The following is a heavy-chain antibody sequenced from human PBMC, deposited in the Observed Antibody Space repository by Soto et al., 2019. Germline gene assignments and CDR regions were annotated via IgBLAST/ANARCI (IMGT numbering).Heavy chain of an antibody. V-gene: IGHV4-34*01. CDR1: GESFSGSY. J-gene: IGHJ6*02. CDR2: INHSGST. Sequence: HSETLSLTCAVYGESFSGSYWTWIRKPQGKGLEWIGEINHSGSTNYNPSLKSRVTISVDTSKNQFSLKLSSVTAADTAVYYCARVGFNLNDDYYGMDVWGQGTTVTVSS. D-gene: IGHD1-20*01. CDR3: ARVGFNLNDDYYGMDV.